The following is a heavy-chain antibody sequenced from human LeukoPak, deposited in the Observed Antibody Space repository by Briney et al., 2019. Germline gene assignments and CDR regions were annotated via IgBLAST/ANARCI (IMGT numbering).Heavy chain of an antibody. Sequence: GASVKVSCKASGYTFTSNYIHWVRQAPGQGLEWMGMIYPRDGSTSYAQKFQGRVTMTRDTSTSTVYMELSSLRSEDTAVYYCAREVRGTDRHFDYWGQGTLVTVST. J-gene: IGHJ4*02. V-gene: IGHV1-46*01. CDR1: GYTFTSNY. CDR2: IYPRDGST. D-gene: IGHD1-1*01. CDR3: AREVRGTDRHFDY.